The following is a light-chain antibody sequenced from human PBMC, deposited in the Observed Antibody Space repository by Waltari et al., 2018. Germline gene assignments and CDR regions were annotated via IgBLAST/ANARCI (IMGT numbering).Light chain of an antibody. CDR1: QGITKY. CDR2: AAS. J-gene: IGKJ4*01. V-gene: IGKV1-27*01. CDR3: QKYDSAPTT. Sequence: DIQMTQPPSSLPASVGDRATITCRASQGITKYLAWYQQKPGKVPKLLIYAASTLQSGVPSRFSGSGSGTDFTLTIDSLQPEDVATYYCQKYDSAPTTFGGGTKVEIK.